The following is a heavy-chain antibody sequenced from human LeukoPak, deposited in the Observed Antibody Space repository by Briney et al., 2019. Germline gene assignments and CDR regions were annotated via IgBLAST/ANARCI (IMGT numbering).Heavy chain of an antibody. Sequence: GGSLRLSCAASGFTFSDHYLDWVRQAPGKGLEWVSAISGSGGSTYYADSVKGRFTISRDNSKNTLYLQMNSLRAEDTAVYYCAKDRDYSYGPNNFDYWGQGTLVTVSS. D-gene: IGHD5-18*01. CDR2: ISGSGGST. J-gene: IGHJ4*02. V-gene: IGHV3-23*01. CDR3: AKDRDYSYGPNNFDY. CDR1: GFTFSDHY.